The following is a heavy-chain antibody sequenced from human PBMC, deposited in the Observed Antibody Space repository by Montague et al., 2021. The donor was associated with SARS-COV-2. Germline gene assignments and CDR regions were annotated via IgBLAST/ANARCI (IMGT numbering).Heavy chain of an antibody. CDR1: GGSVSSGGYS. J-gene: IGHJ4*02. V-gene: IGHV4-30-2*01. D-gene: IGHD4-17*01. CDR3: ASYRDYGDYY. Sequence: TLSLTCAVSGGSVSSGGYSWFWIREPPGKGLEWIGHIHHSGNTYYNSSLKSRATISVDRPKNQFSLRVTSVSAADTAVYSCASYRDYGDYYWGQGSLVTVSS. CDR2: IHHSGNT.